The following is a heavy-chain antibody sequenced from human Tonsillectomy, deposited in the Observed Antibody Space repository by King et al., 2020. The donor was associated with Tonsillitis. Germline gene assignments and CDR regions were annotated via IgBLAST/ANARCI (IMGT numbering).Heavy chain of an antibody. CDR1: GGSISSSSYH. D-gene: IGHD3-3*01. CDR2: IYYSGST. Sequence: QLQESGPGLVKPSETLSLTCTVSGGSISSSSYHWGWIRQPPGKGLEWIGSIYYSGSTYYNPSLKSRVTISVDTSKNQFSLKLSSVTAADTAVYYCARGLVLRFLEWLLYPQAFDIWGQGTMVTVSS. CDR3: ARGLVLRFLEWLLYPQAFDI. J-gene: IGHJ3*02. V-gene: IGHV4-39*07.